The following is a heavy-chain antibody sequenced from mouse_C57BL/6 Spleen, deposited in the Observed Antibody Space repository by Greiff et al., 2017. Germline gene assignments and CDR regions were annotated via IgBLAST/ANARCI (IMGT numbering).Heavy chain of an antibody. D-gene: IGHD1-1*01. J-gene: IGHJ1*03. CDR1: GYTFTSYW. V-gene: IGHV1-72*01. CDR3: ARGDYYGSSWYFDV. CDR2: IDPNRGGT. Sequence: QVHVKQPGAELVKPGASVKLSCKASGYTFTSYWMHWVKQRPGRGLEWIGRIDPNRGGTKYNEKFKSKATLTVDKPSSTAYMQLSSLTSEDSAVYYCARGDYYGSSWYFDVWGTGTTVTVSS.